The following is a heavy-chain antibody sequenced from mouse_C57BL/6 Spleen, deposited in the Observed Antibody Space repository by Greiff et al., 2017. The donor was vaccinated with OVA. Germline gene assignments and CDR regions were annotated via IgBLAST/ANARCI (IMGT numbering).Heavy chain of an antibody. CDR3: VRQNYYGNYDWYFDV. CDR1: GFSFNTYA. V-gene: IGHV10-1*01. D-gene: IGHD2-1*01. J-gene: IGHJ1*03. CDR2: IRSKSNNYAT. Sequence: EVKVVESGGGLVQPKGSLKLSCAASGFSFNTYAMNWVRQAPGKGLEWVARIRSKSNNYATYYADSVKDRFTISRDDSESMLYLQMNNLKTEDTAMYYCVRQNYYGNYDWYFDVWGTGTTVTVSS.